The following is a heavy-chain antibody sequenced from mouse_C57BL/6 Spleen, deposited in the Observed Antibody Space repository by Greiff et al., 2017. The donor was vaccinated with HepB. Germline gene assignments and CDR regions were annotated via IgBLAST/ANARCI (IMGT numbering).Heavy chain of an antibody. CDR1: GYTFTSYW. D-gene: IGHD5-1*01. Sequence: QVQLQQPGAELVKPGASVKMSCKSSGYTFTSYWITWVKQRPGQGLEWLGDIYPGSGSTNYNEKFKSKATLTVDTSSSTAYMQLSSLTSEDSAVYDCARTGSNYVMDYWGQGTSVTVSS. V-gene: IGHV1-55*01. CDR3: ARTGSNYVMDY. J-gene: IGHJ4*01. CDR2: IYPGSGST.